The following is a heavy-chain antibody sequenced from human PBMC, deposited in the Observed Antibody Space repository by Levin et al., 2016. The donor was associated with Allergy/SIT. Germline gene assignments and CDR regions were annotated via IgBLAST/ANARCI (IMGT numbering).Heavy chain of an antibody. V-gene: IGHV3-23*01. J-gene: IGHJ4*02. D-gene: IGHD3-10*01. Sequence: WIRQPPGKGLEWVSAISGSGGSTYYADSVKGRFTISRDNSKNTLYLQMNSLRAEDTAVYYCANDRRGPLQKSSSPSNWGQGTLVTVSS. CDR2: ISGSGGST. CDR3: ANDRRGPLQKSSSPSN.